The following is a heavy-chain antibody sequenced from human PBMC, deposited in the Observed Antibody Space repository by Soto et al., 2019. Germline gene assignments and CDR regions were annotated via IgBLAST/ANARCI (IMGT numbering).Heavy chain of an antibody. CDR3: AHFSDLEWFDP. Sequence: ETLSLTCTVSGGSISRYFWSWIRQSPGKGLEWIGYIFYTGSTTYNPSLKSRVTISIDTSKNQFSLKLSSLTAADTAVYYCAHFSDLEWFDPWGQGTLVTVSS. J-gene: IGHJ5*02. V-gene: IGHV4-59*01. CDR2: IFYTGST. CDR1: GGSISRYF. D-gene: IGHD2-21*01.